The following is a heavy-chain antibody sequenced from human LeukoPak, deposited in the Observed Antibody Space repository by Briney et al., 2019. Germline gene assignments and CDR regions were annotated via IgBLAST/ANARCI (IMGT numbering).Heavy chain of an antibody. CDR1: AGSISSSSYY. CDR3: ARKEGIAAAGHFDY. Sequence: SETLSLTCTVSAGSISSSSYYWGWIRQPPGKGLEWIGSIYYSGSTYYNPSLKSRVPISVDTSKNQFYLKLSSVTAADTAVYYCARKEGIAAAGHFDYWGQGTLVTVSS. CDR2: IYYSGST. D-gene: IGHD6-13*01. J-gene: IGHJ4*02. V-gene: IGHV4-39*01.